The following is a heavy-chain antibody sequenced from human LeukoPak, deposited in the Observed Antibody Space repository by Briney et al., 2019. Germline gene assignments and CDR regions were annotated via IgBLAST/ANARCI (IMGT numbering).Heavy chain of an antibody. CDR1: GGSISSSSYY. V-gene: IGHV4-61*05. J-gene: IGHJ4*02. CDR2: IYYSGST. Sequence: PSETLSLTCTVSGGSISSSSYYWGWIRQPPGKGLEWIGYIYYSGSTNYNPSLKSRVTISVDTSKNQFSLKLSSVTAADTAVYYCARLRYGSGSYRYTPIFDYWGQGTLVTVSS. D-gene: IGHD3-10*01. CDR3: ARLRYGSGSYRYTPIFDY.